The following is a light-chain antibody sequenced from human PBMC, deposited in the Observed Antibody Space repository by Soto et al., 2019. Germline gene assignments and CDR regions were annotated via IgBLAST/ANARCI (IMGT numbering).Light chain of an antibody. CDR2: DVS. CDR3: QQYDDLPIT. Sequence: DIQMTQSPSSLSVSVGDRFTITCQASHDITKFLNWYQQKPGKAPKLLXYDVSKLETGVPSRFSGSGSGTDFTLTISSLQPEDIETYFCQQYDDLPITFGQGTRLEIK. V-gene: IGKV1-33*01. J-gene: IGKJ5*01. CDR1: HDITKF.